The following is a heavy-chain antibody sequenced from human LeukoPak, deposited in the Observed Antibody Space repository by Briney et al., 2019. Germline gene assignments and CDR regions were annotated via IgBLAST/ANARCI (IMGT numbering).Heavy chain of an antibody. J-gene: IGHJ5*02. V-gene: IGHV1-18*01. CDR1: GYTFTSYG. CDR3: ARALYGSGSYHWFDP. D-gene: IGHD3-10*01. Sequence: ASVKVSCKASGYTFTSYGISWVRQAPGQGLEWMGWISAYNGNTSYAQKLQGRVTMTTDTSTSTAYMELRSLRSDDTAVYYCARALYGSGSYHWFDPWGQGTLVTVSS. CDR2: ISAYNGNT.